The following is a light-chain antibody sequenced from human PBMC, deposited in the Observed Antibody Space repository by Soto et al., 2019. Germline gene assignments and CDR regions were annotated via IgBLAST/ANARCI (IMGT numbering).Light chain of an antibody. CDR1: QSISSW. CDR3: QQYNSYPYT. Sequence: DIQMTQSPSTLSASVGDRVTITCRASQSISSWLAWYQQKPGKAPKLLIYKASSLESGVPSRFSGSGSGTEFTLTITSLQPDDFATYYCQQYNSYPYTFGQGTKLEIK. J-gene: IGKJ2*01. CDR2: KAS. V-gene: IGKV1-5*03.